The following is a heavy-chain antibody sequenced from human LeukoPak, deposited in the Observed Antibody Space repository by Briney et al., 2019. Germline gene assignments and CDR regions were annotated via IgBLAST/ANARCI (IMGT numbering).Heavy chain of an antibody. Sequence: PGGSLRLSCTASGFTFSSYSMNWVRQAPGKGLEWVSSISSSSSYIYYADSVKGRFTISRDNAKNSLYLQMNSLRAEDTAVYYCASRLKLTGNLYDAFDIWGQGTMVTVSS. D-gene: IGHD7-27*01. CDR3: ASRLKLTGNLYDAFDI. V-gene: IGHV3-21*01. CDR2: ISSSSSYI. CDR1: GFTFSSYS. J-gene: IGHJ3*02.